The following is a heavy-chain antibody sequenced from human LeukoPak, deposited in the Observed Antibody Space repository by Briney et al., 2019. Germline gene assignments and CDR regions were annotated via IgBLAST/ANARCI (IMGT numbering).Heavy chain of an antibody. CDR3: ARGDSSSWYTGY. D-gene: IGHD6-13*01. CDR1: GFTVSSNY. J-gene: IGHJ4*02. V-gene: IGHV3-53*01. CDR2: IYSGGST. Sequence: GGSLRLSCAASGFTVSSNYMSWVRQAPGKGLKGVSVIYSGGSTYYADSVNGRFTISRDNSKNTLYLQMNSLRAEDTAVYYCARGDSSSWYTGYWGQGTLVTVSS.